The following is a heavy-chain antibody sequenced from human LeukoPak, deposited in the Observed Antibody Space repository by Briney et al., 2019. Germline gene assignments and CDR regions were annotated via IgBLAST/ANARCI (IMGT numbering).Heavy chain of an antibody. V-gene: IGHV3-33*01. CDR3: ARDRTSSSPTPLYYYYGMDV. CDR2: IWYDGSNK. Sequence: GGSLRLSCAASGFTFSSYGMHWVRQAPGKGLEWVAVIWYDGSNKYYADSVKGRFTISRDNFKNTLYLQMNSLRAEDTAVYYCARDRTSSSPTPLYYYYGMDVWGQGTTVTVSS. CDR1: GFTFSSYG. D-gene: IGHD6-6*01. J-gene: IGHJ6*02.